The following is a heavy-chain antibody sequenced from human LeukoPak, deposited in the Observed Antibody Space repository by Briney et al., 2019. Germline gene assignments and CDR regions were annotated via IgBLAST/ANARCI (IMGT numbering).Heavy chain of an antibody. V-gene: IGHV4-39*01. CDR2: VYYTGSN. CDR1: GGSISSVTDY. J-gene: IGHJ4*02. Sequence: SETLSLTCTVSGGSISSVTDYWGWIRQPPGKGLEWIGVVYYTGSNYNNPSLKRRVTLSVDTSKDQFALKLSSVTAADTAVYYCARHERTSYCNGGSCELLDDWGQGTLVTVSS. CDR3: ARHERTSYCNGGSCELLDD. D-gene: IGHD2-15*01.